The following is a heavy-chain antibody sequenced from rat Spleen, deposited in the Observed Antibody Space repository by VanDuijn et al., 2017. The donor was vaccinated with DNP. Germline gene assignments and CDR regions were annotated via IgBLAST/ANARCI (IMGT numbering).Heavy chain of an antibody. CDR1: GFTFSDYY. Sequence: EVQLVESGGGLVQPGRSLKLSCAASGFTFSDYYMAWVRQAPTKGLEWVAYISYDGGSTYYGDSVKGRFTISRDNAKSTLYLQMNSLRSEDMATYYCARHPSGGSYYYWYFDYWGQGVMVTVSS. CDR3: ARHPSGGSYYYWYFDY. J-gene: IGHJ2*01. CDR2: ISYDGGST. D-gene: IGHD1-12*02. V-gene: IGHV5-22*01.